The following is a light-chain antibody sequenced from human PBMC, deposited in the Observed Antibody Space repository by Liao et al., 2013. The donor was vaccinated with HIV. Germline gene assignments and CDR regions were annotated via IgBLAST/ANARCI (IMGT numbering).Light chain of an antibody. V-gene: IGLV3-25*03. CDR3: QSADSSGTYWV. J-gene: IGLJ3*02. CDR2: KDT. Sequence: SYVLTQPPSVSVAPGKTARIPCGGHNIGGKSVHWYQQKPGQAPVMVIYKDTERRSGIPERFSASTSGTTVTLTIGRVQAEDEADYYCQSADSSGTYWVFGGGTKVTVL. CDR1: NIGGKS.